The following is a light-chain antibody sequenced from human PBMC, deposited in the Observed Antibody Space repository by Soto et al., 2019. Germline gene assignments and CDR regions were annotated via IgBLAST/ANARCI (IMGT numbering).Light chain of an antibody. CDR1: QSISHW. J-gene: IGKJ4*01. V-gene: IGKV1-5*03. Sequence: DIPLTQSPSTLSALVGDRVTITCRASQSISHWLAWFQQKPGKAPRLLIYKASTLEYGVPSRFSGSGSGTEFTLTIDSLQPDDFATYYCQHYNSYPLSFGGGTNV. CDR3: QHYNSYPLS. CDR2: KAS.